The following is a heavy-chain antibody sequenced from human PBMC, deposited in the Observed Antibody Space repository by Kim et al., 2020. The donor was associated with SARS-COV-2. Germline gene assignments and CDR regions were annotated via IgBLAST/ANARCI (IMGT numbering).Heavy chain of an antibody. Sequence: GGSLRLSCAASGFTFSSYAMHWVRQAPGKGLEWVAVISYDGSNKYYADSVKGRFTISRDNSKNTLYLQMNSLRAEDTAVYYCARDYGRSRWPAGGYWGQGTLVTVSS. D-gene: IGHD6-13*01. CDR2: ISYDGSNK. CDR3: ARDYGRSRWPAGGY. CDR1: GFTFSSYA. J-gene: IGHJ4*02. V-gene: IGHV3-30*04.